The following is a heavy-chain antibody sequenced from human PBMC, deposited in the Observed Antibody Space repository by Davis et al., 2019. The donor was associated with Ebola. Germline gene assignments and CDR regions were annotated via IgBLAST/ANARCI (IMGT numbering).Heavy chain of an antibody. CDR2: ISYDGNYK. J-gene: IGHJ4*02. V-gene: IGHV3-30*18. CDR3: AQEFCSQSGSYCTYFDR. CDR1: GFSFSTYG. Sequence: GESLKISCAASGFSFSTYGMHWVRQAPGKGLEWVAVISYDGNYKNYVDSVKGRFTISRDNSDNTLFLQMNSLRAEDTAVYYCAQEFCSQSGSYCTYFDRWGQGTLVTVSS. D-gene: IGHD3-10*01.